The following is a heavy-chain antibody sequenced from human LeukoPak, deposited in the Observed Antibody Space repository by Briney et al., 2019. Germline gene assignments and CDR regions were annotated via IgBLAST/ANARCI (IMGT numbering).Heavy chain of an antibody. CDR1: GFTFSSYA. CDR2: ISGSGGST. V-gene: IGHV3-23*01. Sequence: GGSLRLSCAASGFTFSSYAMSWVRQAPGKGLEWVSAISGSGGSTYYADSVKGRFTISRDNSKNTLYLQMNSLRAEDTAVYYCAKRPIRATLRGYGMDVWGQGTTVTVSS. D-gene: IGHD2-15*01. CDR3: AKRPIRATLRGYGMDV. J-gene: IGHJ6*02.